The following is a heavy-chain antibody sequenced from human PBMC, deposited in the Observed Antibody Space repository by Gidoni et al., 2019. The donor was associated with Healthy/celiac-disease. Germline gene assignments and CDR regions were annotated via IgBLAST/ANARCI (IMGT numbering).Heavy chain of an antibody. D-gene: IGHD3-10*01. CDR2: ISYDGSNK. Sequence: QVPLVESGGGVVQPGRSLRLSCAASGFTFSSYCLHWVRQAPGKGLEWVAVISYDGSNKYYADSVKGRFTISRDNSKNTLYLQMNSLRAEDTAVYYCAKGPSFFGGSEPGQNYGMDVWGQGTTVTVSS. CDR1: GFTFSSYC. J-gene: IGHJ6*02. CDR3: AKGPSFFGGSEPGQNYGMDV. V-gene: IGHV3-30*18.